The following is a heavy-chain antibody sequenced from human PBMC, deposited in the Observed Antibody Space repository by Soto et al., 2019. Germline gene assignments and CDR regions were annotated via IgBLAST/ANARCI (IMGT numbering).Heavy chain of an antibody. CDR3: ARDTPKIILRAPTL. J-gene: IGHJ4*02. V-gene: IGHV4-38-2*02. Sequence: PSETLSLTCAVSGYSISSGYYWGWIRQSPGKGLEWIGTIYHYGSAHYNPSLKNRVTISIDASKNQFSLKLASVTAADTAVYYCARDTPKIILRAPTLWAQGTLVTVSS. D-gene: IGHD2-8*01. CDR1: GYSISSGYY. CDR2: IYHYGSA.